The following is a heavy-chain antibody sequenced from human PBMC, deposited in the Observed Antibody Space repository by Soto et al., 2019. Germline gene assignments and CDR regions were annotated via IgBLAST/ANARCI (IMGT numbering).Heavy chain of an antibody. D-gene: IGHD3-10*01. J-gene: IGHJ6*02. V-gene: IGHV4-30-4*01. CDR3: ARWSGVGVAGMDV. CDR1: GDSINSGDYY. CDR2: SFYSGIT. Sequence: QVQLQESGPRLVKPLQTLSLTCTVSGDSINSGDYYWGWIRQPPGRGLEWVGYSFYSGITDYNPSLKRRMTISMDTSKNQFSLRLNSVTAADTAVYFCARWSGVGVAGMDVWGQGTTVSVSS.